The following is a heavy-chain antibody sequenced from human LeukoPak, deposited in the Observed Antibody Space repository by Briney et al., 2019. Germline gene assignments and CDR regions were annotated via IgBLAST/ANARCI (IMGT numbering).Heavy chain of an antibody. CDR1: GYTFTGYY. D-gene: IGHD5-24*01. J-gene: IGHJ4*02. Sequence: ASVKVSCKASGYTFTGYYMHWVRQAPGQGLEWMGIINPSGGSTSHAQKFQGRVTMTRDTSTSTVYMELSSLRSEDTAVYYCARDQDGYLFDYWGQGTLVTVSS. CDR2: INPSGGST. V-gene: IGHV1-46*01. CDR3: ARDQDGYLFDY.